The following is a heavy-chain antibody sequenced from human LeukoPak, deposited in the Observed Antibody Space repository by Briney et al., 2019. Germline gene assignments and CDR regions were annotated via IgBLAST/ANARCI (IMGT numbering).Heavy chain of an antibody. Sequence: SQTLSLTCAISGDSVSSNSAAWNSIRQSPSRGLGWLGRTYYRSKWYNDYAVSVKSRITINPDTSKNQFSLQLNSVTPEDTALYYCARGGSYSSSGGFFDYWGQGTLVTVSS. CDR2: TYYRSKWYN. CDR3: ARGGSYSSSGGFFDY. D-gene: IGHD6-13*01. CDR1: GDSVSSNSAA. J-gene: IGHJ4*02. V-gene: IGHV6-1*01.